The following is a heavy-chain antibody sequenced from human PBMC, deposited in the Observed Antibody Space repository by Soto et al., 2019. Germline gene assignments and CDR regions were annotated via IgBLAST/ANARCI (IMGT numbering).Heavy chain of an antibody. J-gene: IGHJ6*02. D-gene: IGHD6-6*01. V-gene: IGHV1-2*04. CDR3: ARGAGHSSSPDYYYYGMDV. Sequence: ASVKVSCKASGYTFTGYYMHWVRQAPGQGLEWMGWINPNSGGTNYAQKFQGWVAMTRDTSISAAYMELSRLRSDDTAVYYCARGAGHSSSPDYYYYGMDVWGQGTTVTVSS. CDR1: GYTFTGYY. CDR2: INPNSGGT.